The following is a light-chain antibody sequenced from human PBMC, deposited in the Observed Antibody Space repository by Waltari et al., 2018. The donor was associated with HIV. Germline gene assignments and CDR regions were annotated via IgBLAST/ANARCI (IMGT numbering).Light chain of an antibody. CDR2: EDD. V-gene: IGLV6-57*04. CDR1: GGSIAGNL. CDR3: QSYDSNYVVV. J-gene: IGLJ3*02. Sequence: NFMLTQPHSVSESPGKTITISCTRRGGSIAGNLVQWYQQRPGSAPTTVLYEDDQRPSGVPDRFSGAIDSSSNSASLTISGLQTEDEADYYCQSYDSNYVVVFGGGTKVTVL.